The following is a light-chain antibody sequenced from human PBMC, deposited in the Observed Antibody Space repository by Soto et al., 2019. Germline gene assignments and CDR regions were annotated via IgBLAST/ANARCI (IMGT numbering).Light chain of an antibody. CDR3: QQYNSYPMVT. CDR1: QQIHTC. CDR2: KAS. V-gene: IGKV1-5*03. Sequence: DIQMTQSPSTLSASIGDRVTITCRASQQIHTCLAWYQQKPGKAPKLLSYKASSVESGVPSRLRGSGPGTELTLPFNSVXRGDFATYYCQQYNSYPMVTFGPGTKVDIK. J-gene: IGKJ3*01.